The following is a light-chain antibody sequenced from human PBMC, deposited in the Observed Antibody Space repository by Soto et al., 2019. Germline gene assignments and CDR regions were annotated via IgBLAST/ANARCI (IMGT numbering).Light chain of an antibody. CDR2: DAS. J-gene: IGKJ5*01. Sequence: DIVMTQSPATMSVSLGERATLCCRASQSVSSNLAWYQQKPCQAPRLLIYDASTRATVIPARFSGSGSGTEFTLTISSLQSEDFSVYYCQQYNNWPPITFGQGTRLEIK. CDR3: QQYNNWPPIT. V-gene: IGKV3-15*01. CDR1: QSVSSN.